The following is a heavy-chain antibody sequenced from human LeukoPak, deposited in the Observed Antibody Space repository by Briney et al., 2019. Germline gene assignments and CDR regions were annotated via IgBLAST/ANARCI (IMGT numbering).Heavy chain of an antibody. Sequence: PSETLSLTCAVYGGSFSGYYCSWIRQPPGKGLEWIGEINHSGSTNYNPSLKSRVTISVDTSKNQFSLKLSSVTAADTAVYYCARGRHNNCWGQGTMVTVSS. V-gene: IGHV4-34*01. CDR2: INHSGST. D-gene: IGHD1-1*01. CDR1: GGSFSGYY. J-gene: IGHJ3*01. CDR3: ARGRHNNC.